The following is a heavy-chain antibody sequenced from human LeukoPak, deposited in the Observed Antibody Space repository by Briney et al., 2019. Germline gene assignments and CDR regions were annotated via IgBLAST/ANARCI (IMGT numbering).Heavy chain of an antibody. CDR3: ARDRDYVWGSYRPYGNWFDP. Sequence: ASVKVSCKASGYTFTGYYMHWVRQAPGQGLEWMGWISPNSGGTNYAQKFQGRVTMTRDTSISTAYMELSRLRSDDTAVYYCARDRDYVWGSYRPYGNWFDPWGQGTLVTVSS. D-gene: IGHD3-16*02. J-gene: IGHJ5*02. V-gene: IGHV1-2*02. CDR1: GYTFTGYY. CDR2: ISPNSGGT.